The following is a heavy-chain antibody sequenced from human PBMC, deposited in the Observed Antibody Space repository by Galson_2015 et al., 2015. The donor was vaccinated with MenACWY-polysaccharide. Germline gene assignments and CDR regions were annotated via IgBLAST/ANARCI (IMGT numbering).Heavy chain of an antibody. CDR2: ISWNSGSI. V-gene: IGHV3-9*01. Sequence: SLRLSCAASGFTFDNYAMHWVRQAPGMGLEWVSGISWNSGSIGYADSVKGRFTISRDNAKNSLYLQMNSLRAEDTALYYCAKGRYDSGWNYFDNWGQGTLVTVSS. J-gene: IGHJ4*02. CDR1: GFTFDNYA. CDR3: AKGRYDSGWNYFDN. D-gene: IGHD6-19*01.